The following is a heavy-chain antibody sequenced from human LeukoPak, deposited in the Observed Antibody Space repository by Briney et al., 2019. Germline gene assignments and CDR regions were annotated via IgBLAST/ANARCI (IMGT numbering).Heavy chain of an antibody. J-gene: IGHJ5*02. V-gene: IGHV3-48*01. CDR1: GFTFSSYS. CDR2: ISSSSSTI. Sequence: GGSLRLSCAASGFTFSSYSMNWVRQAPGKGLEWVSYISSSSSTIYYADSVKGRLTISRDNAKNSLYLQMNSLRAEDTAVYYCARGGSCSGGSCYSPWGQGTLVTVSS. CDR3: ARGGSCSGGSCYSP. D-gene: IGHD2-15*01.